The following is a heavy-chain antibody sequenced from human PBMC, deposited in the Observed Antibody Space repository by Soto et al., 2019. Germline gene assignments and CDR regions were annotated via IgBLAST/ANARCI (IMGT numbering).Heavy chain of an antibody. J-gene: IGHJ6*02. D-gene: IGHD4-17*01. Sequence: QVQLQESGPGLVKPYGTLSLTCAVSGGSISSSNWLSWGRQPPGKGLEGIGEIYHSGSTNYNPSLKSRVTISVDKSKNQFSLKLSSVTAADTAVYYCARDDFRDYGDYNYDDGMDVWGQGTTVTVSS. CDR1: GGSISSSNW. CDR2: IYHSGST. CDR3: ARDDFRDYGDYNYDDGMDV. V-gene: IGHV4-4*02.